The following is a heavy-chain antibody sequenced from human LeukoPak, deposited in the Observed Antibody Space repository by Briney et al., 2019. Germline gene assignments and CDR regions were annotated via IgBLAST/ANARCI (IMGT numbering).Heavy chain of an antibody. Sequence: VASVKVSCKASGYTFTGYYMHWVRQAPGQGLEWMGWINPNSGGTNYAQNFQGRVTMTRGTSISTAYMELSRLRSDDTAVYYCARLEGYCSSTSCYAESRVDHWGQGTLVTVSS. CDR2: INPNSGGT. V-gene: IGHV1-2*02. D-gene: IGHD2-2*01. CDR3: ARLEGYCSSTSCYAESRVDH. CDR1: GYTFTGYY. J-gene: IGHJ4*02.